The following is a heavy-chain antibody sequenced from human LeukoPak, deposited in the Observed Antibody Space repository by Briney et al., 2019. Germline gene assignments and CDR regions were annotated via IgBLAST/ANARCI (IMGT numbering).Heavy chain of an antibody. CDR2: ISYDGSNK. Sequence: GGPLSPSCQPPGFPSSSYAMTGVRKAQGRGLGWVEVISYDGSNKYYADSVKGRFTISRDNSKNTLYLQMNSLRAEDTAVYYCARDGDYYGSGSYYFDYWGQGTLVTVSS. CDR1: GFPSSSYA. D-gene: IGHD3-10*01. J-gene: IGHJ4*02. CDR3: ARDGDYYGSGSYYFDY. V-gene: IGHV3-30-3*01.